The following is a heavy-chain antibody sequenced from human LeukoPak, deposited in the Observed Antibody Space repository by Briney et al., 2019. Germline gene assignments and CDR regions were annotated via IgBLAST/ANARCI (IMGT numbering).Heavy chain of an antibody. CDR1: GFTFSTYA. V-gene: IGHV3-23*01. J-gene: IGHJ4*02. CDR3: AKERPGHTNPYYFDY. D-gene: IGHD2-2*01. Sequence: GGSLRLSCAASGFTFSTYAMSWVRQAPGKGLEWVSTISGSGANTYYADSVRGRFTISRDNSKNTLYLHMNSLRAEDTAVYYCAKERPGHTNPYYFDYWSQGTLVTVSP. CDR2: ISGSGANT.